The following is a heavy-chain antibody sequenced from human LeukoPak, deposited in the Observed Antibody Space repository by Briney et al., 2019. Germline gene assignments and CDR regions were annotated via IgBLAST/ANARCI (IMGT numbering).Heavy chain of an antibody. D-gene: IGHD3-9*01. Sequence: SETLSLTCTVSGGSISSSHYYWDWIRQPPGKGLEWIGNIYYSGSTYYNPSLKSRVTISVDTSKNQFSLKLSSVTAADTAVYYCASGLRYFDLYYWGQGALVTVSS. CDR2: IYYSGST. CDR3: ASGLRYFDLYY. J-gene: IGHJ4*02. V-gene: IGHV4-39*07. CDR1: GGSISSSHYY.